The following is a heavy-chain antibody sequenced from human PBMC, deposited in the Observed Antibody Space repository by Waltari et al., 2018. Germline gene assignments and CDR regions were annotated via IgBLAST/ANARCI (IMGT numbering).Heavy chain of an antibody. CDR1: GFSFSNSW. CDR3: TTRTWADGFDI. CDR2: IKNKIDGGTI. D-gene: IGHD7-27*01. Sequence: EVLLVEAGGSLVKPGGSLSLSCAGSGFSFSNSWMPWVRQAPGKGLEWVGRIKNKIDGGTIDYAAPLKGRFTISRDDSKNTLYLQMNSLKIEDTAVYYCTTRTWADGFDIWGQGTMVTVSS. V-gene: IGHV3-15*02. J-gene: IGHJ3*02.